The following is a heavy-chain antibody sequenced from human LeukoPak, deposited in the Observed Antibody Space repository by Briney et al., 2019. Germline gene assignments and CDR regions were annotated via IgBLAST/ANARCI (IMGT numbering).Heavy chain of an antibody. CDR1: GFTFSDYS. CDR2: IYYSGST. V-gene: IGHV4-31*02. CDR3: ARGGSTSFPTYFDY. J-gene: IGHJ4*02. D-gene: IGHD2-2*01. Sequence: LRLSCAASGFTFSDYSMNWVRQAPGKGLEWIGYIYYSGSTYYNPSLKSRVTISVDTSKNQFSLKLSSVTAADTAVYYCARGGSTSFPTYFDYWGQGTLVTVSS.